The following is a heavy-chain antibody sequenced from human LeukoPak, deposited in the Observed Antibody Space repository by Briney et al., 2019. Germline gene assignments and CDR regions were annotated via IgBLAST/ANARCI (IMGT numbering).Heavy chain of an antibody. Sequence: SVKVSCKASGGTFSSYAISWVRQAPGQGLEWMGGIIPIFGTANYAQKFQGRVTIAADESTSTAYMELSSLRSEDTAVYYCAKYYYDSSGYGLHFDYWGQGTLVTVSS. CDR1: GGTFSSYA. CDR2: IIPIFGTA. CDR3: AKYYYDSSGYGLHFDY. J-gene: IGHJ4*02. D-gene: IGHD3-22*01. V-gene: IGHV1-69*13.